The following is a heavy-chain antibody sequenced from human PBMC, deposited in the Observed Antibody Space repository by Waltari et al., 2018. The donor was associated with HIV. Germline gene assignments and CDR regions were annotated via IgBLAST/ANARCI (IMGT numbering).Heavy chain of an antibody. D-gene: IGHD2-2*01. CDR2: IIPILGIA. CDR1: GGTFSSYS. Sequence: QVQLVQSGAEVKKPGSSVKVSCKASGGTFSSYSIRWVRQAPGQGLEWMGRIIPILGIANYAQKFQGRVTITADKSTSTAYMELSSLRSEDTAVYYCASRCSSTSCPIDYWGQGTLVTVSS. J-gene: IGHJ4*02. V-gene: IGHV1-69*02. CDR3: ASRCSSTSCPIDY.